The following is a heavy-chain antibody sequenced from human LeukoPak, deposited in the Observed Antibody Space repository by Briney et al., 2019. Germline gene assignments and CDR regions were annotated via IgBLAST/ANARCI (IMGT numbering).Heavy chain of an antibody. J-gene: IGHJ3*02. CDR2: IYYSGST. CDR1: GGSISSSSYY. D-gene: IGHD6-19*01. Sequence: NPSETLSLTCTVSGGSISSSSYYWGWIRQPPGKGLEWIGSIYYSGSTYYNPSLKSRVTISVDTSKNQFSLKLSSVTAADTAMYYCARDNSSGWYIPPPFDIWGQGTMVTVSS. CDR3: ARDNSSGWYIPPPFDI. V-gene: IGHV4-39*07.